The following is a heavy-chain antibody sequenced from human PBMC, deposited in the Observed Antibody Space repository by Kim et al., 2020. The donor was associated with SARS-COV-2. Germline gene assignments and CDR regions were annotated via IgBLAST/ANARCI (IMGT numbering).Heavy chain of an antibody. D-gene: IGHD6-19*01. Sequence: SETLSLTCSVSGGSIDKTNYYWGWIRRPPGKGLEWIGNIFHSGSTYYNPSLKSRVTMSVDTSKNQFSLELTFVTAADTAVYYCARLPQWLNPVHYWGQGTLVTVSS. V-gene: IGHV4-39*01. CDR3: ARLPQWLNPVHY. CDR1: GGSIDKTNYY. J-gene: IGHJ4*02. CDR2: IFHSGST.